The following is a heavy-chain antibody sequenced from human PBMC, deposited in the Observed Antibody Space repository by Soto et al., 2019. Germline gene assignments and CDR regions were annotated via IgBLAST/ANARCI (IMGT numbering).Heavy chain of an antibody. CDR1: GFTFSSYG. CDR2: ISYDGSNK. J-gene: IGHJ6*02. CDR3: AKVGYCSSTSCYGMDV. V-gene: IGHV3-30*18. D-gene: IGHD2-2*01. Sequence: GGSLRLSCAASGFTFSSYGMHWVRQAPGKGLEWVAVISYDGSNKYYADSVKGRFTISRDNSKNTLYLQMNSLRAEDTAVYYCAKVGYCSSTSCYGMDVWGQGTTVTVSS.